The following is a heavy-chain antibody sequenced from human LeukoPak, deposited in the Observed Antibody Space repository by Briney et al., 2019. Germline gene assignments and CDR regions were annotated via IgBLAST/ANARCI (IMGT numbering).Heavy chain of an antibody. CDR3: ARAWNLCSDY. CDR2: ISGTGGST. V-gene: IGHV3-23*01. CDR1: GFTFSSYA. D-gene: IGHD1-1*01. J-gene: IGHJ4*02. Sequence: QPGGSLRLSCAASGFTFSSYAMSWVRQAPGKGLEWVSAISGTGGSTYYADSVKGRFTISRDNAKNSLYLQMNSLRAEDTAVYYCARAWNLCSDYWGQGTLVTVSS.